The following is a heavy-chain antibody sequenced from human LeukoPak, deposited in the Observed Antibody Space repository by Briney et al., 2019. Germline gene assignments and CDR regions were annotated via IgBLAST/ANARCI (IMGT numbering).Heavy chain of an antibody. Sequence: GASVKVSCKASGYTFSDYAIHWVRQAPGQRLEWMGWINAAGDITYYSQEFQGRATITRDTFASTAYTEVTSLKSDDTAVYYCAREGGDISGYYYMDVWGKGTTVTVSS. CDR3: AREGGDISGYYYMDV. CDR2: INAAGDIT. CDR1: GYTFSDYA. J-gene: IGHJ6*03. V-gene: IGHV1-3*01. D-gene: IGHD5-12*01.